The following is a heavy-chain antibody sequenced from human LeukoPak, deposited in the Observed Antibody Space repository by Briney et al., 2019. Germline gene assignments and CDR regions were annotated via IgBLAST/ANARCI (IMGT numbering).Heavy chain of an antibody. D-gene: IGHD2-2*01. CDR3: ATLDSTKSVL. CDR1: GFRFERDW. V-gene: IGHV3-7*01. J-gene: IGHJ1*01. Sequence: QPGGSLRLTCVASGFRFERDWMSWVRQAPGKGLEWVACVKQDGTEKNYVVSVWGRFTVSVDNGKNSLYLQMNSLRAEDTAKYYCATLDSTKSVLWGRGTAVIVSS. CDR2: VKQDGTEK.